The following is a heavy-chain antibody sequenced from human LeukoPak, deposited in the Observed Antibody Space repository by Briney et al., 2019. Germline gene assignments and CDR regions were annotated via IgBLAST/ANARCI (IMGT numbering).Heavy chain of an antibody. Sequence: PSQTLSLTCTVSGGSVSSDDYYWSWIRQHPGMGLEWIGMIYHSGSTYFKPSLKGRVSISLDTPENQFSLKLTSVTAADTAVYFCARVPVYDNIGYYPFDSWGQGTLITVSS. CDR3: ARVPVYDNIGYYPFDS. CDR1: GGSVSSDDYY. D-gene: IGHD3-22*01. CDR2: IYHSGST. J-gene: IGHJ4*02. V-gene: IGHV4-31*03.